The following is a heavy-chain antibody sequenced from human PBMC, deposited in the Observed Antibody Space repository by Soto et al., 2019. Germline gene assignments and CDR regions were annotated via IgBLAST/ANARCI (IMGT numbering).Heavy chain of an antibody. CDR2: IIPIIGIA. D-gene: IGHD2-2*01. J-gene: IGHJ4*02. Sequence: QVQLVQSGAEVKKPGSSVKVSCKASGGTFSSYTISWVRQAPGQGLEWMGRIIPIIGIANYAQKFQGRLTITADKSTSTDYMELSSLRSEDTAVYYCAREGTSCHLDYWGQGTLVTVSS. V-gene: IGHV1-69*08. CDR1: GGTFSSYT. CDR3: AREGTSCHLDY.